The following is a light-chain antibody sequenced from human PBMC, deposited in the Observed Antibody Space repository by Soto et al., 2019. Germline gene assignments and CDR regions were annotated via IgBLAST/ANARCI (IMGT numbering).Light chain of an antibody. J-gene: IGKJ4*01. CDR3: QQSYITPPLT. CDR1: QSISSY. CDR2: AAS. V-gene: IGKV1-39*01. Sequence: DIQMTQSPSSLSASVGDRVTITCRASQSISSYLNWYQQKPGKAPKLLIYAASSLQSGVPSGFSASGSGTDFTLTISSLQPEDFATYYCQQSYITPPLTFGGGTKV.